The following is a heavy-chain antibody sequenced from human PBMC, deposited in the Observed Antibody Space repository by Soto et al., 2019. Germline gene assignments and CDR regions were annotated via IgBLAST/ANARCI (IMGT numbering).Heavy chain of an antibody. J-gene: IGHJ6*02. CDR3: AKDINVVRGVCGQVGPCYYYYGMDV. D-gene: IGHD3-10*01. V-gene: IGHV3-9*01. CDR1: GFTFDDYA. CDR2: ISWNSGSI. Sequence: EVQLVESGGGLVQPGRSLRLSCAASGFTFDDYAMHWVRQAPGKGLEWVSGISWNSGSIGYADSVKGRFTISRDNAKNSLYLQMNSLRAEDTALYYCAKDINVVRGVCGQVGPCYYYYGMDVWGQGTTVTVSS.